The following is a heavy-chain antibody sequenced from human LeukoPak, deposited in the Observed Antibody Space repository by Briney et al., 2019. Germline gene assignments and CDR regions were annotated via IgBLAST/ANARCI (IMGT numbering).Heavy chain of an antibody. D-gene: IGHD2-21*01. CDR1: GFTFSTYA. Sequence: GRSLRLSCAASGFTFSTYAMTWVRQAPGKGPEWVSAISVSETTYSADSVTGRFTISRDNSKNTLYLQMNSLRAEDTAVYYCARSKEDCCGSFDPWGQGTLVTVSS. J-gene: IGHJ5*02. CDR3: ARSKEDCCGSFDP. CDR2: ISVSETT. V-gene: IGHV3-23*01.